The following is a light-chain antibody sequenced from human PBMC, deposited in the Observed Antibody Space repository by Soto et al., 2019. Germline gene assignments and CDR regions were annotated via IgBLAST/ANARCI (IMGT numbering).Light chain of an antibody. CDR2: SNN. J-gene: IGLJ1*01. Sequence: QSALTQPASASGTPGQGVTISCSGSSSNIGSNTVNWYQQLPGTAPKLLIYSNNQRPSGVPDRFPGSKSGTSASLAISGLQSEDEADYYCAAWDDSLNGFYVFGTGTKVTVL. V-gene: IGLV1-44*01. CDR3: AAWDDSLNGFYV. CDR1: SSNIGSNT.